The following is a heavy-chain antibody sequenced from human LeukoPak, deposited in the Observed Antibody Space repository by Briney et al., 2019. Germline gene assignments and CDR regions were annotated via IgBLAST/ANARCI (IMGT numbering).Heavy chain of an antibody. J-gene: IGHJ4*02. CDR3: ARANTYQAFWGGYYFDY. CDR1: KFTFSSYA. V-gene: IGHV3-23*01. Sequence: GGSLRLSCAASKFTFSSYAMSWVRQAPGKGLEWVSSISGGSSSTYYADSVKGRSTISRDNSKNTLYLQMNSLRAEDTAIYYCARANTYQAFWGGYYFDYWGQGTLVTVSS. CDR2: ISGGSSST. D-gene: IGHD3-3*01.